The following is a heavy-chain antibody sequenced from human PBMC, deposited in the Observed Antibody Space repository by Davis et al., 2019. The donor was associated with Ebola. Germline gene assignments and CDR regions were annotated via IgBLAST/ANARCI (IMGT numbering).Heavy chain of an antibody. Sequence: ASVKVSCKASGYTFTAHYIHWVRQAPGQGLEWMGAVNPLGGTARDAQKFQGRAVLSGDTATSTVHLELSNLRSEDTAMYYCAREFERYKSSPFDLWGQGALVTVSS. J-gene: IGHJ4*02. CDR3: AREFERYKSSPFDL. D-gene: IGHD1-14*01. CDR1: GYTFTAHY. V-gene: IGHV1-46*01. CDR2: VNPLGGTA.